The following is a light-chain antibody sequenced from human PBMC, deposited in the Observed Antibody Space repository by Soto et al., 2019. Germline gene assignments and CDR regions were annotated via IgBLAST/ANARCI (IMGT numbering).Light chain of an antibody. CDR1: SSDVGGYNY. V-gene: IGLV2-11*01. CDR2: DVN. J-gene: IGLJ1*01. CDR3: CSYAGSYSYV. Sequence: QSALAQPRSVSGSPGQPVTISCTGTSSDVGGYNYVSWYQQNPGKAPKLLIHDVNKRPSGVPDRFSGSKSGNTASPTISGLQAEDEAGYHCCSYAGSYSYVFGTGTKVTVL.